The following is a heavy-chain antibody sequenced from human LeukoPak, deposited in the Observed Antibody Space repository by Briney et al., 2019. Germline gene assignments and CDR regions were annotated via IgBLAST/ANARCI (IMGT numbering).Heavy chain of an antibody. V-gene: IGHV3-48*03. J-gene: IGHJ4*02. Sequence: GGSLRLSCAASGFTFSSYEINWVRQAPGKGLEWVSYISSGGSTVYYADSVKGRFTISRDNAKNSLYLQMSSLRAEDAAVYYCARAFYGDLDYWGQGTLVTVSS. D-gene: IGHD4-17*01. CDR2: ISSGGSTV. CDR1: GFTFSSYE. CDR3: ARAFYGDLDY.